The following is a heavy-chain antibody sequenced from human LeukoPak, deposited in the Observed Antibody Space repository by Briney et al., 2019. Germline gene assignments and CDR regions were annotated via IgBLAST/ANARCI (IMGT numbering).Heavy chain of an antibody. CDR1: GFTFSSYS. Sequence: PGGSLRLSCAASGFTFSSYSMYWVRQAPGKGLEWVSSISSSSSYIYYADSVKGRFTISRDNAKNSLYLQMNSLRAEDTAVYYCARDRGIAAAGAAYNWFDPWGQGTLVTVSS. V-gene: IGHV3-21*01. J-gene: IGHJ5*02. D-gene: IGHD6-13*01. CDR3: ARDRGIAAAGAAYNWFDP. CDR2: ISSSSSYI.